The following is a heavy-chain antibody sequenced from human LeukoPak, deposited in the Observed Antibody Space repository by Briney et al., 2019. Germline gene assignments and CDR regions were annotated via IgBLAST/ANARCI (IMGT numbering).Heavy chain of an antibody. Sequence: PGGSLRLSCAASGFTFSSYGMHWVRQAPGKGLEWVVVISYDGSNKYYADSVKGRFTISRDNSKNTLYLQMNSLRAEDTAVYYCANKRGLSGYFVYWGQGTLFTVSS. CDR3: ANKRGLSGYFVY. CDR1: GFTFSSYG. V-gene: IGHV3-30*18. D-gene: IGHD3-9*01. CDR2: ISYDGSNK. J-gene: IGHJ4*02.